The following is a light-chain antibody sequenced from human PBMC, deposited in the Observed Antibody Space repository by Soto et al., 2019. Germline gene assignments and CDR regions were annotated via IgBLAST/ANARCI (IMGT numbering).Light chain of an antibody. CDR2: GAS. J-gene: IGKJ1*01. CDR1: QSVSSSY. Sequence: EIVLTQSPGILSLSPGERATLSCRASQSVSSSYLAWYQQKPGQAPRLLMYGASPRATGIPDRFSGSGSGTDFTLTISRLEPEDFTVYFCQLYGSPTWTFGQGTKVEIK. V-gene: IGKV3-20*01. CDR3: QLYGSPTWT.